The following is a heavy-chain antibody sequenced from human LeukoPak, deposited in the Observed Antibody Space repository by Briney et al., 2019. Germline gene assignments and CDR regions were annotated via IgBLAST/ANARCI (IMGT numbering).Heavy chain of an antibody. J-gene: IGHJ4*02. CDR3: AREGGSYGYHDY. V-gene: IGHV3-53*01. CDR2: IYSGGST. CDR1: GFTVSSNY. Sequence: GGSLRLSCAASGFTVSSNYMSWVRQAPGKGLEWVSVIYSGGSTYYADSLKGRFTISRDNAKNSLYLQMNSLRAEDTAVYYCAREGGSYGYHDYWGQGTLVTVSS. D-gene: IGHD1-26*01.